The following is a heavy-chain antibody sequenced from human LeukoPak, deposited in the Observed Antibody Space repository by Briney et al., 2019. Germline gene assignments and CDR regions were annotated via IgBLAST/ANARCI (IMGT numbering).Heavy chain of an antibody. CDR2: ISGGGGKT. Sequence: GGPLRLSCAASGFTFITYAMSWVRQAPGKGLEWVSAISGGGGKTYYTDSVKGRFTISRDNSKNTVFLQMNSLRAEDTAVYYCAKLNRFSTGWYDYWGQGTLVTVSS. CDR1: GFTFITYA. V-gene: IGHV3-23*01. D-gene: IGHD6-19*01. CDR3: AKLNRFSTGWYDY. J-gene: IGHJ4*02.